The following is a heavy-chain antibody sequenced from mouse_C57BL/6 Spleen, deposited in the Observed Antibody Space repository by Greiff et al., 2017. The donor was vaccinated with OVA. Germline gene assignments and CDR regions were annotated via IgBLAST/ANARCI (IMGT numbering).Heavy chain of an antibody. J-gene: IGHJ1*03. CDR3: ARHDGPDPYWYVDV. CDR1: GYTFTEYT. V-gene: IGHV1-62-2*01. CDR2: FYPGSGSI. Sequence: VQLQQSGAELVKPGASVKLSCKASGYTFTEYTIHWVKQRPGQGLEWIGWFYPGSGSIKYTEKFKDKATLTADNPSSTVYMELSRWTSEDSAVYVCARHDGPDPYWYVDVWGTGTTVTVSS.